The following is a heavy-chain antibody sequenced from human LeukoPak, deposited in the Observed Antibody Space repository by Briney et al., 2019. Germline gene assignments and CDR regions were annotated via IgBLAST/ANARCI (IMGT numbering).Heavy chain of an antibody. CDR2: INPSGGST. Sequence: ASVKVSCKASGYTFTGYYMHWVRQAPGQGLEWMGIINPSGGSTSYAQKFQGRVTMTRDMSTSTVYMELGSLRSEDTAVYYCARDFTIFGVVIPEDAFDIWGQGTMVTVSS. CDR1: GYTFTGYY. CDR3: ARDFTIFGVVIPEDAFDI. J-gene: IGHJ3*02. D-gene: IGHD3-3*01. V-gene: IGHV1-46*01.